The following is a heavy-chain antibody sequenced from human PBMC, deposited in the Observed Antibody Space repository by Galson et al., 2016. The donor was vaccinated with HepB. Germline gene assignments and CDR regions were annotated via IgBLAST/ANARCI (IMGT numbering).Heavy chain of an antibody. V-gene: IGHV1-3*01. Sequence: SVKVSCKASGYTFSSYVMHWVRQAPGQRLEWMGWINGGNGNTKYSQTFQGRVTITRDTSASTAYMELSSLRSEDTAIYYCARVGRGCNVDKCPFDQWGQGTLVTISS. J-gene: IGHJ4*02. CDR2: INGGNGNT. CDR1: GYTFSSYV. CDR3: ARVGRGCNVDKCPFDQ. D-gene: IGHD3-16*01.